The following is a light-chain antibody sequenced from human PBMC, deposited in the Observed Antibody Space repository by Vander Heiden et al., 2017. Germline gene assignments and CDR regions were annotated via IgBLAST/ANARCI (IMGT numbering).Light chain of an antibody. Sequence: DIQMTQSPSSLSASVGDRVTITCRASQSISNYLNWYQQKPGKAPKLLIYAASSLQSRVPSRFSGSGSGTDFTLTISSLQPEDFATYYCQRSYSIITFGQGTRLEIK. CDR2: AAS. CDR3: QRSYSIIT. CDR1: QSISNY. J-gene: IGKJ5*01. V-gene: IGKV1-39*01.